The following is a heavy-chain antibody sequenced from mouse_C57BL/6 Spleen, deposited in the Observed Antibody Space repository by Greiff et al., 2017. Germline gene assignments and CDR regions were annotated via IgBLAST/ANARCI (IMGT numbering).Heavy chain of an antibody. J-gene: IGHJ4*01. CDR3: ASRETAQAMDY. Sequence: QVQLKESGAELVKPGASVKISCKASGYAFSSYWMNWVKQRPGKGLEWIGQIYPGDGDTNYNGKFKGKATLTADKSSSTAYMQLSSLTSEDSAVYFCASRETAQAMDYWGQGTSVTVSS. CDR1: GYAFSSYW. D-gene: IGHD3-2*02. V-gene: IGHV1-80*01. CDR2: IYPGDGDT.